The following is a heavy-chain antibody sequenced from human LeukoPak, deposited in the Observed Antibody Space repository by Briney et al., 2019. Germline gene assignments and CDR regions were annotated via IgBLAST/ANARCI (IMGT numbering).Heavy chain of an antibody. V-gene: IGHV1-18*01. D-gene: IGHD3-3*01. J-gene: IGHJ5*02. Sequence: ASVKVSCKASGYTFTSYGISWVRQAPGQGLEWMGWISAYNGNTNYAQKLQGRVTMTTDTSTSTAYMELRSLRSDDTAVYYCARDPHFTIFGATTSCWFDPWGQGTLVTVSS. CDR3: ARDPHFTIFGATTSCWFDP. CDR1: GYTFTSYG. CDR2: ISAYNGNT.